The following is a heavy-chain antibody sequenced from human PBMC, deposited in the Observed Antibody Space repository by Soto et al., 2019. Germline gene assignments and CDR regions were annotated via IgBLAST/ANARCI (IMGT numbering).Heavy chain of an antibody. D-gene: IGHD3-22*01. CDR1: GYTFTGYY. Sequence: ASVRVSCKASGYTFTGYYMHWVRQAPGQGLEWMGWINPNSGGTNYAQKFQGWVTMTRDTSISTAYMELSRLRSDDTAVYYCARGMEDSSGYYDYWGQGTLVTVSS. J-gene: IGHJ4*02. CDR3: ARGMEDSSGYYDY. CDR2: INPNSGGT. V-gene: IGHV1-2*04.